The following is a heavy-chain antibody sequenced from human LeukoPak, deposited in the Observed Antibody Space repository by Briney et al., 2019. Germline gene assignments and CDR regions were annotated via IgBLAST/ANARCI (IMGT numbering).Heavy chain of an antibody. CDR1: GYSISSGYY. Sequence: SETLSLTCAVSGYSISSGYYWGWFRQPPGKGLEWIGSIHHSGNTYYNPSLKSRLTISVDTPKNQFSLKLTSVTAADTAVYYCARSYYFVSGIRGVFDFWAQGTLVTVSS. J-gene: IGHJ4*02. CDR3: ARSYYFVSGIRGVFDF. CDR2: IHHSGNT. V-gene: IGHV4-38-2*01. D-gene: IGHD3-10*01.